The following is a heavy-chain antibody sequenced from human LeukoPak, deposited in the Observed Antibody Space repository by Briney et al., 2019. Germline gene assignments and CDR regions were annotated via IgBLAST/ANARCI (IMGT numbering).Heavy chain of an antibody. CDR2: IYYSGST. J-gene: IGHJ5*02. D-gene: IGHD2-15*01. CDR1: GGSISSGGYY. CDR3: AGQKSRDIVVVVAARGYNWFDP. V-gene: IGHV4-39*01. Sequence: PSETLSLTCTVSGGSISSGGYYWSWIRQHPGKGLEWIGYIYYSGSTYYNPSLKSRVTISVDTSKNQFSLKLSSVTAADTAVYYCAGQKSRDIVVVVAARGYNWFDPWGQGTLVTVSS.